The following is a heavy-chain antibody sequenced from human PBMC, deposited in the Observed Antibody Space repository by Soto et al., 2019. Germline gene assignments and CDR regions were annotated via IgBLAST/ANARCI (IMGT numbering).Heavy chain of an antibody. D-gene: IGHD4-17*01. Sequence: EVQLLESGGGLVQPGGSLRLSCAASGFTFSSYAMSWVRQAPGKGLEWVSAISGRGGSTYYADSVKGRFTISRDNSKNTLYLQMNSLRAEDTAVYYCAKADDYGDYLFDYWGQGTLVTVSS. CDR3: AKADDYGDYLFDY. CDR2: ISGRGGST. J-gene: IGHJ4*02. CDR1: GFTFSSYA. V-gene: IGHV3-23*01.